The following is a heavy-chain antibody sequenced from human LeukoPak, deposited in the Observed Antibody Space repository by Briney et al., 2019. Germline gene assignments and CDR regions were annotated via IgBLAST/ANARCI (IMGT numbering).Heavy chain of an antibody. D-gene: IGHD6-19*01. CDR3: ARHEGPYSSGWLQFDY. Sequence: PSETLSLTCAVYGGSFSGYYWSWIRQPPGKGLEWIGEINHSGSTNYNPSLKSRVTISVDTSKNQFSLKLSSVTAADTAVYYCARHEGPYSSGWLQFDYWGQGTLVTVSS. J-gene: IGHJ4*02. CDR2: INHSGST. CDR1: GGSFSGYY. V-gene: IGHV4-34*01.